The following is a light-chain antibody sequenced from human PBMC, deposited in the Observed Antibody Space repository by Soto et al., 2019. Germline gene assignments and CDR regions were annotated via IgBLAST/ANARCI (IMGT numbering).Light chain of an antibody. V-gene: IGLV2-8*01. CDR3: SSYTSTNTPYV. CDR1: SSDVGGYDY. J-gene: IGLJ1*01. Sequence: QSVLTQPPSASGSPGQSVTISCTGTSSDVGGYDYVSWYQQHPGKAPKLMIYEVTIRPSGVSDRFSGSKSGNTASLTVSGLQAEDEADYYCSSYTSTNTPYVFGTGTKLTVL. CDR2: EVT.